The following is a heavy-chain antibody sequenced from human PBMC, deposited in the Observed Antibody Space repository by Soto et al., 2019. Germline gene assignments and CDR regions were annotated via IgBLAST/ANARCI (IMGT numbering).Heavy chain of an antibody. Sequence: SETLSLTSAVYGGSFSGYDWTWIRQPTGTGLEWIGEINHSGSSNYNPSLKSRVTISVDTSKNQFSLKLSSVTAADTAVYYCAREVVVPAAKNYFDYWGQGTLVTVSS. J-gene: IGHJ4*02. CDR1: GGSFSGYD. D-gene: IGHD2-2*01. V-gene: IGHV4-34*01. CDR2: INHSGSS. CDR3: AREVVVPAAKNYFDY.